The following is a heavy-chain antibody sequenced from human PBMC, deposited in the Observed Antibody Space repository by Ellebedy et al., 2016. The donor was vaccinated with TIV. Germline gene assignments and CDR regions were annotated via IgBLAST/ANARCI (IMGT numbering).Heavy chain of an antibody. Sequence: SVKVSCKASGGTFSSYAISWVRQVPGQGLEWVGGIIGMFGTTSYAQKFLGRVSITADEFTSTAYMELSSLRFEDTAVYYCARHSGFHATSHLSHWGQGTLVTVSP. J-gene: IGHJ4*02. D-gene: IGHD1-26*01. V-gene: IGHV1-69*13. CDR2: IIGMFGTT. CDR1: GGTFSSYA. CDR3: ARHSGFHATSHLSH.